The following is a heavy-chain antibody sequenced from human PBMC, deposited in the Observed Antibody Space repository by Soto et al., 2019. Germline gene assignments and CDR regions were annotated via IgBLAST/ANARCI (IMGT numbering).Heavy chain of an antibody. D-gene: IGHD4-17*01. V-gene: IGHV3-7*01. CDR3: AGRGDYVSLDF. J-gene: IGHJ6*02. CDR1: GFTFGNYW. CDR2: IKQDGSEK. Sequence: EVQLVESGGGLVQPGGSLRLSCAASGFTFGNYWMRWVRQAPGKGLEWVANIKQDGSEKYYVDSVKGRFTISRDYAKNQMNLPMNYLRAEDSGVYYCAGRGDYVSLDFWGHGTTVTVSS.